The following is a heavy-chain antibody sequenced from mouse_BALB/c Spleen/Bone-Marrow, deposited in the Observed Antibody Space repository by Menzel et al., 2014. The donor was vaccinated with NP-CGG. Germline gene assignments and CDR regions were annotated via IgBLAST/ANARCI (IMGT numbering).Heavy chain of an antibody. V-gene: IGHV4-1*02. Sequence: VQLQQSGGGLVQPGGSLKLSCAASGFDFGGYWMSWVRQAPGKGLEWIGEINPDSNTINYTPSLKNKFIISRDNAKNTLYLQMSRVKSEDTALYYCARLGYYGWFAYWGQGTLVTVSA. CDR3: ARLGYYGWFAY. CDR1: GFDFGGYW. CDR2: INPDSNTI. D-gene: IGHD2-3*01. J-gene: IGHJ3*01.